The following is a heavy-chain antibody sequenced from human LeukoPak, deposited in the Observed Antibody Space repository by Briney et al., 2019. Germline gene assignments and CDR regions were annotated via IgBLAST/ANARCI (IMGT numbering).Heavy chain of an antibody. Sequence: GGSLRLSCAASGFTFSSYGMTWVRQAPGKGLEWVSAISGSGGSTYYADSVKGRFTISRDNSKNTLYLQMNSLRAEDTAIYYCANLGLKYYNGMDVWGQGTTVIVSS. CDR2: ISGSGGST. D-gene: IGHD3/OR15-3a*01. CDR1: GFTFSSYG. V-gene: IGHV3-23*01. J-gene: IGHJ6*02. CDR3: ANLGLKYYNGMDV.